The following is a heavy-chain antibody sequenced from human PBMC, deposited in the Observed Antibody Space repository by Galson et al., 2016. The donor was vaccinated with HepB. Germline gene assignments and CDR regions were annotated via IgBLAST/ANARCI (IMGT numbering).Heavy chain of an antibody. J-gene: IGHJ4*02. Sequence: SLRLSCAASGFTFSNYGMHWVRQAPGKGLEWVAADSMDGRRKFYAESVKGRFTISRDNSNSMLCLQMSSLRADDTAVYYCARRHEYCPPVGCSVDYWGQGTLVSVSS. CDR2: DSMDGRRK. V-gene: IGHV3-30*03. D-gene: IGHD2/OR15-2a*01. CDR1: GFTFSNYG. CDR3: ARRHEYCPPVGCSVDY.